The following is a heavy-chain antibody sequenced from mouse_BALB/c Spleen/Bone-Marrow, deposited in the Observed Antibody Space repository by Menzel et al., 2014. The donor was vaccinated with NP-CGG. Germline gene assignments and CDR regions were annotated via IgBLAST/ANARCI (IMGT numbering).Heavy chain of an antibody. CDR2: IRLKSNNYAT. CDR3: TRRIYDGSSTMDY. J-gene: IGHJ4*01. CDR1: GFTFSNYW. D-gene: IGHD2-1*01. V-gene: IGHV6-6*02. Sequence: EVQLQQSGGGLVQPGGSMKLSCVASGFTFSNYWMNWVRQSPEKGLEWVAEIRLKSNNYATHYAESVKGRFTISRDDSKSSVYLQMNNLRAEDTGIYYCTRRIYDGSSTMDYWGQGASVAVSS.